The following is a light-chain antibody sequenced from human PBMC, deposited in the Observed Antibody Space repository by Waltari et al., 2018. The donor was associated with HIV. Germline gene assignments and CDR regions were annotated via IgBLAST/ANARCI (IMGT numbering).Light chain of an antibody. J-gene: IGLJ3*02. CDR2: EVS. CDR1: SSAVGGYNY. Sequence: QSALTQPPSASGSPGQSVTISCTGTSSAVGGYNYVSWYQQHPGTAPKLIIYEVSKRPSGVPDRFSGSKSGNTASLTVSGLQAEDEADYYCSSYAGSNWVFGGGTKLTVL. CDR3: SSYAGSNWV. V-gene: IGLV2-8*01.